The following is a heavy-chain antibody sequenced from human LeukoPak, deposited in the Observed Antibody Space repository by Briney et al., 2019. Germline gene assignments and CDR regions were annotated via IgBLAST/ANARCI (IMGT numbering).Heavy chain of an antibody. J-gene: IGHJ4*02. V-gene: IGHV3-49*04. CDR1: GFNFGDYA. CDR2: IRSNTYGGTT. CDR3: GRDGRSGHGQPL. D-gene: IGHD2-15*01. Sequence: GGSLRLSCTASGFNFGDYAMSWVRQAPGKGLEWVGFIRSNTYGGTTDYVASAKGRVTISRDDSKSIAYLQMDSLKTEDTAVYYCGRDGRSGHGQPLWGQGTLVTVSS.